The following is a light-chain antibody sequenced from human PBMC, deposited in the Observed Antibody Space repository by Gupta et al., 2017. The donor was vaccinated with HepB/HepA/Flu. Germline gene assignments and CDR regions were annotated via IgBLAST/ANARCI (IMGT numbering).Light chain of an antibody. Sequence: DIVLTQSPGTLSLSPGERVTLSCRASQTVSKYDLVWYQQKPGQAPSLLIYGASSRATGVPDRFSGSGSDTDFTLTISRLEHDDSAVYYCQHYGSSPLFGQGTRLEIK. CDR2: GAS. CDR3: QHYGSSPL. J-gene: IGKJ5*01. V-gene: IGKV3-20*01. CDR1: QTVSKYD.